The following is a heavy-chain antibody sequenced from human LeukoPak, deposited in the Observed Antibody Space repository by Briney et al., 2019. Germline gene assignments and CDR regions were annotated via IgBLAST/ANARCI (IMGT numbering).Heavy chain of an antibody. CDR1: RYTFTDYY. CDR2: ISPKSGAT. V-gene: IGHV1-2*02. CDR3: AREGHCGSTTCFPMDV. Sequence: ASVKVSCKASRYTFTDYYIHWVRQAPGQGLEWMGWISPKSGATKFAQNFQGRVTMTRDTSISTAYLELNSLRSDDTAVYFCAREGHCGSTTCFPMDVWGKGTTVTVSS. D-gene: IGHD2-2*01. J-gene: IGHJ6*03.